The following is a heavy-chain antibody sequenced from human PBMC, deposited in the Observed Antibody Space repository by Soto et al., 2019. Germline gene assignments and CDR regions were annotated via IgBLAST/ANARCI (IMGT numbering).Heavy chain of an antibody. CDR2: IYYSGST. CDR3: ARHLNYYDSSGYYLSQYYFDY. J-gene: IGHJ4*02. Sequence: PSETLSLTCTVSGGSISSSSYYWGWIRQPPGKGLELIGSIYYSGSTYYNPSLKSRVTISVDTSKNQFSLKLSSVTAADTAVYYCARHLNYYDSSGYYLSQYYFDYWGQGTLVTVSS. CDR1: GGSISSSSYY. D-gene: IGHD3-22*01. V-gene: IGHV4-39*01.